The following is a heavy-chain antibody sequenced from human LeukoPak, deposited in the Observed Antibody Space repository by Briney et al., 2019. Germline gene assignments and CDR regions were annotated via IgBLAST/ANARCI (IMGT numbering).Heavy chain of an antibody. CDR3: ARHIAAAGPFDY. V-gene: IGHV4-59*08. CDR2: IYYSGST. Sequence: SETLSLTCTVSGESISGFYWNWIRQPPGKGLEWIGYIYYSGSTNYNPSLKSRVTMSIDTSKNQFSLKLSSVTAADTAVYYCARHIAAAGPFDYWGQGALVTVSS. J-gene: IGHJ4*02. CDR1: GESISGFY. D-gene: IGHD6-13*01.